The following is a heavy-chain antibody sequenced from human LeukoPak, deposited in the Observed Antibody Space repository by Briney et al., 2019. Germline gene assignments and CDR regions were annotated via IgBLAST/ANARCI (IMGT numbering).Heavy chain of an antibody. CDR3: NTDITQARITIFGVAFDY. Sequence: PGGSLRLSCAASGFTFSNAWMSWVRQSPGKGLEWGGRIKSKSHRGTTDYAAPVQGTFPISRDASKNTLYLQMSSLNTEEAAVYYCNTDITQARITIFGVAFDYWGQGTLVTVSS. CDR1: GFTFSNAW. CDR2: IKSKSHRGTT. D-gene: IGHD3-3*01. V-gene: IGHV3-15*01. J-gene: IGHJ4*02.